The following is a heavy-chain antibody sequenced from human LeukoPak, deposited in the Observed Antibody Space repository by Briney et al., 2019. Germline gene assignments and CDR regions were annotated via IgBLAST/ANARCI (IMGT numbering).Heavy chain of an antibody. J-gene: IGHJ4*02. CDR2: ISGSGGST. CDR3: AKDRSGSDWPEFDY. V-gene: IGHV3-23*01. Sequence: GGSLRLSCAASGFTFSSDAMSWVRQAPGKGLGWVSAISGSGGSTYYADSVKGRFTISGDNSKNTLYLQMNSIRAEDTAVYYCAKDRSGSDWPEFDYWGQGTLVTVSS. CDR1: GFTFSSDA. D-gene: IGHD6-19*01.